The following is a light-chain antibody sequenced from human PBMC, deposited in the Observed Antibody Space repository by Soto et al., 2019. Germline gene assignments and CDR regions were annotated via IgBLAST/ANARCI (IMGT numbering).Light chain of an antibody. Sequence: EIVFTQSPDTLSLSPGEGASLSCRASQSVHTFLAWYQQKPCQAPRLLIYGASTRATGVPARFSGSGSGTDFTLTISSLEPEDFAVYYCHQRSNWPPDTFGQGTRLEIK. CDR1: QSVHTF. CDR3: HQRSNWPPDT. V-gene: IGKV3-11*01. J-gene: IGKJ5*01. CDR2: GAS.